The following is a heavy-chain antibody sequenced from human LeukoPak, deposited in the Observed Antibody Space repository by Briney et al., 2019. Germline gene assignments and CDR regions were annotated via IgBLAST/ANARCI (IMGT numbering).Heavy chain of an antibody. Sequence: SETLSLTCTVSGGSISSYYWSWIRQPPGKGLEWIGYIYYSGSTNYNSSLKSRVTISVDTSKNQFPLKLSSVTAADTAVYYCARGGSFDGDYAPFGMDVWGQGTTVTVSS. CDR3: ARGGSFDGDYAPFGMDV. CDR1: GGSISSYY. J-gene: IGHJ6*02. CDR2: IYYSGST. V-gene: IGHV4-59*01. D-gene: IGHD4-17*01.